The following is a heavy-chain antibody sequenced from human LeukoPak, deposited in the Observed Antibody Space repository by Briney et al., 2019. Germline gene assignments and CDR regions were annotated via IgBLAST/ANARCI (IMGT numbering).Heavy chain of an antibody. CDR1: GFTFSGYA. CDR3: ARALGFDAFDI. Sequence: PGRSLRLSCAASGFTFSGYAMHWVRQAPGKGLEWVAVISYDGSNKYYADSVKGRFTISRDNSKNTLYLQMNSLRAEDTAVYYCARALGFDAFDIWGQGTMVTVSS. CDR2: ISYDGSNK. J-gene: IGHJ3*02. V-gene: IGHV3-30-3*01.